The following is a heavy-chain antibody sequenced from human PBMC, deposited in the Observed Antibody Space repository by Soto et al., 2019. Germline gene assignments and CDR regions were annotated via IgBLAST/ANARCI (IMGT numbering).Heavy chain of an antibody. D-gene: IGHD6-19*01. Sequence: EVQLVESGGGLVQPGRSLRLSCAASGFTFDDYAMHWVRQAPGKGLEWVSGISWNSGSIGYADSVQGRFTISRDNAKNSLYLQMNSLRAEDTALYYCAKDAGYSSGWSYFDSWGQGTLVTVSS. CDR2: ISWNSGSI. V-gene: IGHV3-9*01. CDR1: GFTFDDYA. J-gene: IGHJ4*02. CDR3: AKDAGYSSGWSYFDS.